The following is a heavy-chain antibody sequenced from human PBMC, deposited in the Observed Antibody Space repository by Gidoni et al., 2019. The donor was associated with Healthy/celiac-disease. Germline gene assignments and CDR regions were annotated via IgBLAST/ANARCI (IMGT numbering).Heavy chain of an antibody. J-gene: IGHJ3*02. Sequence: QVQLQESGPGLVKPSQTLSLTCTVSGGSIRRGGYYWSWIRQHPGKGLEWIGYIYYSGSTYYNPSLKSRVTISVDTSKNQFSLKLSSVTPADTAVYYCARDLDPTLGSGSPGVAFDIWGQGTMVTVSS. D-gene: IGHD3-10*01. CDR1: GGSIRRGGYY. CDR3: ARDLDPTLGSGSPGVAFDI. CDR2: IYYSGST. V-gene: IGHV4-31*03.